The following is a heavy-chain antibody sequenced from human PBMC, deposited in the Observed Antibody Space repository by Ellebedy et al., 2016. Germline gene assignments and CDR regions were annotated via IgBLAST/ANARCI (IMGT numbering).Heavy chain of an antibody. CDR3: AKGITAAVVEGSLFDP. D-gene: IGHD6-13*01. CDR1: GFTFSSYT. CDR2: ISGSGGST. V-gene: IGHV3-23*01. J-gene: IGHJ5*02. Sequence: GGSLRLXXAASGFTFSSYTMRWVRQAPGKGLEWVSDISGSGGSTYYADSVKGRFTISRDNSKNTLYLQMNSLRVEDTALYYCAKGITAAVVEGSLFDPWGQGTLVTVSS.